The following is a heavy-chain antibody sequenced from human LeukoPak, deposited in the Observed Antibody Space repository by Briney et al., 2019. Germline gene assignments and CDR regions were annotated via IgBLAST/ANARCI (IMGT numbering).Heavy chain of an antibody. D-gene: IGHD6-6*01. J-gene: IGHJ4*02. V-gene: IGHV3-20*04. CDR2: INWNGGST. CDR3: ARDNKYSSSPGEVDY. Sequence: PGGSLRLSCAASGFTFDDYGLSWVRQAPGKGLEWVSGINWNGGSTGYADSVKGRFTISRDNAKNSLYLQMNSLRAEDTAVYYCARDNKYSSSPGEVDYWGQGTLVTVSS. CDR1: GFTFDDYG.